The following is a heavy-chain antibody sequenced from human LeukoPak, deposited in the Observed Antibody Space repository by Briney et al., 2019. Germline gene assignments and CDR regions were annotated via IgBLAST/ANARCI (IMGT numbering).Heavy chain of an antibody. D-gene: IGHD3-10*01. J-gene: IGHJ4*02. CDR1: GFTFRHYW. V-gene: IGHV3-7*01. CDR3: TREDYHYASGH. CDR2: IDQDGREK. Sequence: PGGSLRLSCAASGFTFRHYWMSWVRQAPGKGLEWVANIDQDGREKYYVDSVKGRFTISRDNAKNSLYLQMNSLRAEDTAVYYCTREDYHYASGHWAQGTLVTVSS.